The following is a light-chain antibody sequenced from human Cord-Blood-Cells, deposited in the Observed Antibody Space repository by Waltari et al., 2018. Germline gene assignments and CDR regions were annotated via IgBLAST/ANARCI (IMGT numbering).Light chain of an antibody. Sequence: QCALTQPRSVAGSPGQSETITCTGTGSDVGCYNHVSWYKQQAGTAPKLMIYEVSKRPYASPVRFSGAKPGSPAALHISGLEADDEAAYCCCSYAGSYTLFGTGTKVPVL. CDR3: CSYAGSYTL. CDR2: EVS. CDR1: GSDVGCYNH. J-gene: IGLJ1*01. V-gene: IGLV2-11*01.